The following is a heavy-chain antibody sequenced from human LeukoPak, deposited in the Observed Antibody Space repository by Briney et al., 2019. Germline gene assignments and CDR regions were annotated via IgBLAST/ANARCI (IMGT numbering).Heavy chain of an antibody. CDR1: GFTFTNFA. V-gene: IGHV3-23*01. J-gene: IGHJ3*02. CDR2: ISGGGGST. Sequence: GGSLRLSCAASGFTFTNFALTWVRQTPGKGLEWVSGISGGGGSTYYADSVKGRFTISRDNSKNTLYLQMNGLRAEDTAIYYCAKDRGRNPDAFDIWGQGTMVTVSS. CDR3: AKDRGRNPDAFDI.